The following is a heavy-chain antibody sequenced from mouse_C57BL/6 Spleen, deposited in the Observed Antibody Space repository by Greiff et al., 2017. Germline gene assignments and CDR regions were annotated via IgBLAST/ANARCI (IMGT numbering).Heavy chain of an antibody. D-gene: IGHD3-2*02. J-gene: IGHJ2*01. CDR2: ISSGGSYT. Sequence: EVQVVESGGDLVKPGGSLKLSCAASGFTFSSYGMSWVRQTPDKRLEWVATISSGGSYTYYPDSVKGRFTISRDNAKNTLYLQMSSLKSEDTAMYYCARRNSSGFDYWGQGTTLTVSS. CDR1: GFTFSSYG. CDR3: ARRNSSGFDY. V-gene: IGHV5-6*01.